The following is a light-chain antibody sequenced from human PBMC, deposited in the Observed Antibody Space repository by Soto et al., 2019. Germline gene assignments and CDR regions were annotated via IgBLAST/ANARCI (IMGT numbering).Light chain of an antibody. CDR1: RNINRK. CDR2: GAS. Sequence: EIVMTQSPATLSVSPGERATLSCRASRNINRKLAWYQQKPGQAPRLLISGASTRATGIPARFSGSGSGTEFALTITSLQSEDFAVDYCQQYYYYTPLIFGGGTKVEIK. V-gene: IGKV3-15*01. J-gene: IGKJ4*01. CDR3: QQYYYYTPLI.